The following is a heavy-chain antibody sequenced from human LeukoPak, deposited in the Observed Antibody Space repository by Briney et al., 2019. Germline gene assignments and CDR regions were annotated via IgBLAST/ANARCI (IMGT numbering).Heavy chain of an antibody. CDR1: GFTFSSFG. Sequence: QAGGSLRLSCAASGFTFSSFGMSWVRQAPGKGLEWVSAISDDGRSTYYADSVKGRFTISRDNSKNTLYLQMNSLRFEDTALYFCAKRVPYSSSSVYFDYWGQGTLVTVSS. CDR3: AKRVPYSSSSVYFDY. V-gene: IGHV3-23*01. CDR2: ISDDGRST. J-gene: IGHJ4*02. D-gene: IGHD6-6*01.